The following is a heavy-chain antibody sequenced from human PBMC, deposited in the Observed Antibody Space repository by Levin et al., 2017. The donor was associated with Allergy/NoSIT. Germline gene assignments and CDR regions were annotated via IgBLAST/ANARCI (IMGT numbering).Heavy chain of an antibody. CDR1: GDSVSNKGAA. V-gene: IGHV6-1*01. CDR2: TYFRSGWYR. D-gene: IGHD3-22*01. Sequence: SQTLSLTCAISGDSVSNKGAAWNWIRQAPSRGLEWLGRTYFRSGWYRDYAVSVKGRITVNPDTSRNEFSLQLKSVTPEDTAVYYCARDPDYDQGLDFWGQGTLVTVSS. J-gene: IGHJ4*02. CDR3: ARDPDYDQGLDF.